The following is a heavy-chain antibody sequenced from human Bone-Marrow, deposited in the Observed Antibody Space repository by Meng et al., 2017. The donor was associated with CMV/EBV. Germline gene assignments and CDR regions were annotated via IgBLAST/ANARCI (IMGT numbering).Heavy chain of an antibody. J-gene: IGHJ4*02. V-gene: IGHV3-7*01. CDR2: IKEDGSET. CDR3: ARDSGSTVTPHY. CDR1: GFTFSSYA. Sequence: GESLKISCAASGFTFSSYAMSWVRQAPGKGLEWVATIKEDGSETYYLDSLKGGFTISRDNAKNTLYLQMNSLRAEDTAVYYCARDSGSTVTPHYWGQGTLVTVSS. D-gene: IGHD4-11*01.